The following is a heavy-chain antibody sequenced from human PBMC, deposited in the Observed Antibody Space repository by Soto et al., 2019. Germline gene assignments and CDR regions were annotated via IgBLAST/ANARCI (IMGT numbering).Heavy chain of an antibody. V-gene: IGHV4-61*01. CDR2: IYNSRST. Sequence: QAQLQESGPGPVKPSETLSLTCTVSAGSVSGDTPYWSWIRQPPGKGLEWIGYIYNSRSTKYRPSLKRRVTVAVDTCKNQFSLKLSSVTAADAAVYYCAIGYRTSRYWFDLWGRCTLVSVSS. J-gene: IGHJ2*01. CDR1: AGSVSGDTPY. CDR3: AIGYRTSRYWFDL. D-gene: IGHD6-13*01.